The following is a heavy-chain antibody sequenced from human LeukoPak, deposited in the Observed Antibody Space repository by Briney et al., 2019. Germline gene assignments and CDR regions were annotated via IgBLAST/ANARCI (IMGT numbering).Heavy chain of an antibody. V-gene: IGHV1-69*13. CDR3: ARGVDSLQISGWYFEYYFDY. J-gene: IGHJ4*02. CDR1: GGTFSSYA. CDR2: IIPIFGTA. Sequence: ASVKVSCKASGGTFSSYAISWVRQAPGQGLEWMGGIIPIFGTANYAQKFQGRVTITADESTSTAYMELSSLRSEDTAMYYCARGVDSLQISGWYFEYYFDYWGQGTLVTVSS. D-gene: IGHD6-19*01.